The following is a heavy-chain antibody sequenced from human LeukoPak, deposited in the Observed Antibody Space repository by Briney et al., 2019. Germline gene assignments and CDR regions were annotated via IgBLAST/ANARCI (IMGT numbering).Heavy chain of an antibody. V-gene: IGHV1-18*01. Sequence: GASVKVSCKASGYTFTSYGISWVRQAPGQGLEWMGWISAYNGNTNYAQKLQGRVTMTTDTSTSTAYMELRSLRSDDTAVYYCARGGLRYFDWLLEYADYWGQGTLVTVSS. CDR3: ARGGLRYFDWLLEYADY. CDR2: ISAYNGNT. J-gene: IGHJ4*02. D-gene: IGHD3-9*01. CDR1: GYTFTSYG.